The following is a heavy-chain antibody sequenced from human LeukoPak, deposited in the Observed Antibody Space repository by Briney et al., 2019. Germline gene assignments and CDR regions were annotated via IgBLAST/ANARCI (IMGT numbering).Heavy chain of an antibody. CDR2: IYYTGST. CDR1: GPSISSYY. Sequence: SETLSLTCTVSGPSISSYYWSWIRQPPGKGLEWIGHIYYTGSTNYNPSLKSRVTISVDTSKNQFSLKLSSVTAADTAVYYCARTRGYYESSGFDYWGRGTLVTVSS. J-gene: IGHJ4*02. CDR3: ARTRGYYESSGFDY. D-gene: IGHD3-22*01. V-gene: IGHV4-59*01.